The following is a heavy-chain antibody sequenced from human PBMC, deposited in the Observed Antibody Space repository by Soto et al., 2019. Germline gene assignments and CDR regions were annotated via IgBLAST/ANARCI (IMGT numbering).Heavy chain of an antibody. V-gene: IGHV5-51*01. D-gene: IGHD6-13*01. CDR2: IYPGDSDT. CDR3: ARSGATAASNSSSWGEFQQ. Sequence: KGSCNASCYTFTSCWIGWVRQMPEKGLEWMGIIYPGDSDTRYRPSFQGQVTISADKSISTAYLQWSSLKASDTAMYYCARSGATAASNSSSWGEFQQWGQGTLVTVSS. J-gene: IGHJ1*01. CDR1: CYTFTSCW.